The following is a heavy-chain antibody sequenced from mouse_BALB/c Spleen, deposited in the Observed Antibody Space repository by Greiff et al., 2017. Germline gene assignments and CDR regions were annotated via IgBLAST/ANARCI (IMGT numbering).Heavy chain of an antibody. CDR2: IWGGGST. CDR3: AKDGYHWYFDV. V-gene: IGHV2-6-4*01. CDR1: GFSLSRYS. D-gene: IGHD2-3*01. Sequence: VKVVESGPGLVAPSQSLSITCTVSGFSLSRYSVHWVRQPPGKGLEWLGMIWGGGSTDYNSALKSRLSISKDNSKSQVFLKMNSLQTDDTAMYYCAKDGYHWYFDVWGAGTTVTVSS. J-gene: IGHJ1*01.